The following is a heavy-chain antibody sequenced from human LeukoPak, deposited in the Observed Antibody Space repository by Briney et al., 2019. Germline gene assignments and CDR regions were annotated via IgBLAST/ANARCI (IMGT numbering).Heavy chain of an antibody. CDR1: GDSINSNNYY. J-gene: IGHJ5*02. V-gene: IGHV4-61*02. CDR2: IYSSGRT. D-gene: IGHD2-2*01. CDR3: ARDWVRYCSSTSCANWFDP. Sequence: SETLSLTCTVSGDSINSNNYYWSWIRQPAGKGLEWIGRIYSSGRTNYNPSLKSRVTISVDRSKNQFSLKLSSVTAADTAVYYCARDWVRYCSSTSCANWFDPWGQGTLVTVSS.